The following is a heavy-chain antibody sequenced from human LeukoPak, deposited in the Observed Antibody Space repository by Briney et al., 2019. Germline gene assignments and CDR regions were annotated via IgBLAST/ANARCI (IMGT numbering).Heavy chain of an antibody. J-gene: IGHJ4*02. Sequence: ASVKVSCKASGGTFSSYAISWVRQAPGQGLEWMGRIIPILGIANYAQKFQGRVTITADKSTSTAYMELSSLRSEDTAVYYCARDLLDCGGPKCSDYGGQGTLVTVSS. CDR1: GGTFSSYA. CDR3: ARDLLDCGGPKCSDY. D-gene: IGHD2-21*01. V-gene: IGHV1-69*04. CDR2: IIPILGIA.